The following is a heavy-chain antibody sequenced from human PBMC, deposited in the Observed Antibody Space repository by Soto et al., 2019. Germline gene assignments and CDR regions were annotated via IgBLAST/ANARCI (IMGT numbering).Heavy chain of an antibody. D-gene: IGHD4-17*01. CDR2: IYYSGST. CDR1: GGNIRSHY. Sequence: SVTLRLPCTVVGGNIRSHYWRCIRQTPGKGLEWIGYIYYSGSTNYNPSLKSRVTISVDTSKNQFSLKLSSVTAADTAVYYCSSSREGYDYGDQLFDYWGQGTLGTGSS. J-gene: IGHJ4*02. V-gene: IGHV4-59*11. CDR3: SSSREGYDYGDQLFDY.